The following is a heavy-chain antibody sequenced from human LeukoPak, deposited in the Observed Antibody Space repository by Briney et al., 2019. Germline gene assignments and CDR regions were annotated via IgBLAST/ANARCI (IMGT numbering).Heavy chain of an antibody. V-gene: IGHV1-2*06. CDR3: ATDFYYDSSGYSL. D-gene: IGHD3-22*01. CDR2: INPNSGGT. J-gene: IGHJ4*02. CDR1: GYTFTSYD. Sequence: GAPVKVSCKASGYTFTSYDINWVRQATGQGLEWMGRINPNSGGTNYAQKFQGRVTMTRDTSISTAYMELSRLRSDDTAVYYCATDFYYDSSGYSLWGQGTLVTVSS.